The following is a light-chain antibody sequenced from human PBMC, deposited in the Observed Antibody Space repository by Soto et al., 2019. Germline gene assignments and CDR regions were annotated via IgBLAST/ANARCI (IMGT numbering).Light chain of an antibody. CDR1: RSVSSN. CDR3: QQRNNWPIT. V-gene: IGKV3-11*01. Sequence: EIVLTQSPASLSLSPGESATLYCRATRSVSSNLAWYQKKTGHDPRLIIYDASSRPTGIPARFSGIVSGTDFTLTISRLDTEDCALYYGQQRNNWPITFGQWTRLEIK. CDR2: DAS. J-gene: IGKJ5*01.